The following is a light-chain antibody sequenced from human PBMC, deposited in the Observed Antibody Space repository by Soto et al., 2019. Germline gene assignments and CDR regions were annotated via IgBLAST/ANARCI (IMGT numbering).Light chain of an antibody. J-gene: IGLJ2*01. Sequence: QSVLTQPPSVSGAPGQRVTISCTGSSSNIGAGYDVHWYQQLPGRAPKLFIYGNTNRPSGVPDRFSGSKSGTSASLAITGLQAEDEADYYCLSFDSSLSVVFGGGTKVIVL. V-gene: IGLV1-40*01. CDR3: LSFDSSLSVV. CDR2: GNT. CDR1: SSNIGAGYD.